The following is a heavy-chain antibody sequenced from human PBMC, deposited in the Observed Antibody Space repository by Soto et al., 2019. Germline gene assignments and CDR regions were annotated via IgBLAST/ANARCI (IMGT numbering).Heavy chain of an antibody. CDR2: IYYSGST. CDR1: GGSISSGGYY. CDR3: ARGGSSGWRRGGWFDP. Sequence: SETLSLTCTVSGGSISSGGYYWSWIRQHPGKGLEWIGYIYYSGSTYYNPSLKSRVAISVDTSKNQFSLKLSSVTAADTAVYYCARGGSSGWRRGGWFDPWGQGTLVTVSS. D-gene: IGHD6-19*01. V-gene: IGHV4-31*03. J-gene: IGHJ5*02.